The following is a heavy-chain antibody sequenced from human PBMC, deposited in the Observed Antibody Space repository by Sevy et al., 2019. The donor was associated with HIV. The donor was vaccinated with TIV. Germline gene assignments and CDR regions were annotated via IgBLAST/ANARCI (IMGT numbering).Heavy chain of an antibody. CDR2: ISITGGST. CDR3: AKDRVSGTYYTGDFDY. CDR1: GFTFSIYA. Sequence: GGSLRLSCAASGFTFSIYAMSWVRQAPGKGLERVSVISITGGSTYYADSVKGRFTISRDNSKNTLYLQMNTLRAEDTAVYYCAKDRVSGTYYTGDFDYWGQGTLFTVSS. J-gene: IGHJ4*02. D-gene: IGHD3-10*01. V-gene: IGHV3-23*01.